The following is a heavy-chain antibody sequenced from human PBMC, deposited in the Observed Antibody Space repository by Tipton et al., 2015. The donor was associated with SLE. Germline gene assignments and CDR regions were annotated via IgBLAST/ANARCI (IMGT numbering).Heavy chain of an antibody. V-gene: IGHV4-31*03. CDR2: IYYSGNT. CDR1: GYSISSGYY. J-gene: IGHJ3*02. CDR3: ARDQITVTKARAFDI. D-gene: IGHD4-17*01. Sequence: TLSLTCTVSGYSISSGYYWGWIRQPPGKGLEWIGYIYYSGNTYYNPSLKSRVSISVDTSKNQFSLKLSSVTATDTAVYYCARDQITVTKARAFDIWGQGTMVTVSS.